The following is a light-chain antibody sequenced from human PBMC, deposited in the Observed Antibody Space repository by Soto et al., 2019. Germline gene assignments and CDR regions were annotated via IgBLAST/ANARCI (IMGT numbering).Light chain of an antibody. CDR1: ELSKQY. Sequence: SYELTQPPSVSVSPGQTARITCSGDELSKQYSFWYQQKPGQAPVLVIYKDTERASGIPERFSGSSSGTTVTLTISGVRAEDEATYYCQSSDDTCDYYLFGTGTKVIVL. CDR2: KDT. CDR3: QSSDDTCDYYL. J-gene: IGLJ1*01. V-gene: IGLV3-25*02.